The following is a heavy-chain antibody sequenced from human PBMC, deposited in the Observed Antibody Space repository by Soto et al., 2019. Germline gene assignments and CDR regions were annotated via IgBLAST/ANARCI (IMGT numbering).Heavy chain of an antibody. Sequence: GASVKVSCKASGYTFTSYYMHWVRQAPGQGLEWMGIINPSGGSTSYAQKFQGRVTMTRDTSTSTVYMELNNLTVEDTAVYYCAKENWANPDSWGQGTLVTVSS. CDR1: GYTFTSYY. CDR2: INPSGGST. CDR3: AKENWANPDS. D-gene: IGHD7-27*01. J-gene: IGHJ4*02. V-gene: IGHV1-46*01.